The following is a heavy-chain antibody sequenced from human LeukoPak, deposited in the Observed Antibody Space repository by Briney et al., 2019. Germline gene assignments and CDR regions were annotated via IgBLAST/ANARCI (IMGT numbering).Heavy chain of an antibody. V-gene: IGHV4-61*02. CDR1: GASISSGSYY. CDR3: ARDRYYYDSSGYYWLFDY. Sequence: SQTLSLTCTVSGASISSGSYYWSWIRQPAGKGVEWIGRIYTSGTTNYNPSLKSRVTMSVDTSKNQFSLKLSSVTAADTAVYYCARDRYYYDSSGYYWLFDYWGQGTLVTVSS. D-gene: IGHD3-22*01. J-gene: IGHJ4*02. CDR2: IYTSGTT.